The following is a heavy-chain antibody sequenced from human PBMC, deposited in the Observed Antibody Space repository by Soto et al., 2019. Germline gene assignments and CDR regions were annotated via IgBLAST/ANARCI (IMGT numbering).Heavy chain of an antibody. Sequence: SGPTLVNPTHTLTLTCTFSGFSLSTSGVGVGWIRQPPGKVLEWLALIYWNDDKRYSPSLKSRLTITKDTSKNQVVLTMTNMDPVDTATYYCARPVTYSSGWYYFDYWGQGTLVTVSS. CDR1: GFSLSTSGVG. CDR3: ARPVTYSSGWYYFDY. J-gene: IGHJ4*02. CDR2: IYWNDDK. D-gene: IGHD6-19*01. V-gene: IGHV2-5*01.